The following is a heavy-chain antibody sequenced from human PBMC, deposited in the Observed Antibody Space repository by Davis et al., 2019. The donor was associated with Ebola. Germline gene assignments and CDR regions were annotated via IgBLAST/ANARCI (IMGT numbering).Heavy chain of an antibody. CDR2: INPSGGST. J-gene: IGHJ6*04. D-gene: IGHD3-9*01. Sequence: ASVKVSCKASGYTFTSYYMHWVRQAPGQGLEWMGIINPSGGSTSYAQKFQGRVTMTRDTSTSTAYMELSSLRSEDTAVYYCARVRYYDILTGYGSLGMDVWGKGTTVTVSS. V-gene: IGHV1-46*01. CDR3: ARVRYYDILTGYGSLGMDV. CDR1: GYTFTSYY.